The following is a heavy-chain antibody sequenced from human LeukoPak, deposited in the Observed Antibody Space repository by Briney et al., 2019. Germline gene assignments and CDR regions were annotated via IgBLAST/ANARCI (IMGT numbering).Heavy chain of an antibody. D-gene: IGHD3-16*02. J-gene: IGHJ4*02. CDR3: AKERAGYTNPYYFDY. CDR2: ISGSGANT. V-gene: IGHV3-23*01. Sequence: GGSLRLSCTASGFTFSNYWMTWVGQPPGKGRKWVSTISGSGANTYYADSVRGRFTISRDNSKNTLYLHMNSLRAEDTAVYYCAKERAGYTNPYYFDYWGQGTLVTVSS. CDR1: GFTFSNYW.